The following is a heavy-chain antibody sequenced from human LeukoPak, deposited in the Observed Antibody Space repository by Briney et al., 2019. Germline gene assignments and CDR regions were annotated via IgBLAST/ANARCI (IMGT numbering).Heavy chain of an antibody. V-gene: IGHV3-30*02. CDR3: TTAPGSVITFGGVIVPFDY. CDR1: GFTFSRFG. CDR2: IRYDGSNK. D-gene: IGHD3-16*02. Sequence: GGSLRLSCVASGFTFSRFGMYWVRQAPGKGLEWVTFIRYDGSNKYYADSVKGRFTISRDNSKNTLYLQMNSLKTEDTAVYYCTTAPGSVITFGGVIVPFDYWGQGTLVTVSS. J-gene: IGHJ4*02.